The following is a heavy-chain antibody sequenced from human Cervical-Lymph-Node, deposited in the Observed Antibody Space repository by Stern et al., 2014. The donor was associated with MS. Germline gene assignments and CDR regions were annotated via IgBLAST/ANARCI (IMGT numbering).Heavy chain of an antibody. CDR1: GFTFETYS. Sequence: EMQLVESGGGLVKPGGSLRLACAASGFTFETYSLNWVRQSPGKGLERVASIPSESSMYYAQSVRGRFTVSRDSAKTSLFLQMNSLRAEDTAVYYCARDDYVSIMGLYFYAMDVWGQGTTVIVSS. V-gene: IGHV3-21*01. J-gene: IGHJ6*02. CDR3: ARDDYVSIMGLYFYAMDV. CDR2: IPSESSM. D-gene: IGHD4-17*01.